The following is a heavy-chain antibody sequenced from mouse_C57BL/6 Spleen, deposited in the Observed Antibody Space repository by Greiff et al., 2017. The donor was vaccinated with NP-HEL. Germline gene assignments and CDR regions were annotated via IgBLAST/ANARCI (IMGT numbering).Heavy chain of an antibody. D-gene: IGHD4-1*01. J-gene: IGHJ3*01. CDR2: IYPRSGNT. Sequence: VMLVESGAELARPGASVKLSCKASGYTFTSYGISWVKQRTGQGLEWIGEIYPRSGNTYYNEKFKGKATLTADKSSSTAYMELRSLTSEDSAVYFCAREGITGGFAYWGQGTLVTVSA. V-gene: IGHV1-81*01. CDR1: GYTFTSYG. CDR3: AREGITGGFAY.